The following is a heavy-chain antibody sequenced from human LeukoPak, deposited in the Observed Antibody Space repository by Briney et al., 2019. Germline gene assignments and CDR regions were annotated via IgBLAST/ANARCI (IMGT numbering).Heavy chain of an antibody. CDR1: GGSISSYY. D-gene: IGHD3-22*01. CDR3: AILYWDSSGYYFGY. V-gene: IGHV4-59*01. J-gene: IGHJ4*02. CDR2: IYYSGST. Sequence: SEXLSLTXXVXGGSISSYYWSWIRQPPGKGLEWXGYIYYSGSTNYNPSLKSRVTISVDTTKNQFSLKLSSVTAADTAVYYCAILYWDSSGYYFGYWGQGTLVTVSS.